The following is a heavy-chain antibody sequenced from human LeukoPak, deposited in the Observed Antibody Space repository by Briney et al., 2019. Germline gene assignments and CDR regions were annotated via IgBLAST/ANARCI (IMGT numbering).Heavy chain of an antibody. Sequence: SETLSLTCTVSGGSISSGDYYWSWIRQPPGKGLEWIGYIYYSGSTYYNPSLKSRVTISVDTSKNQFSLKLSSVTAADTAVYYCARGSSSSARSFDYWGQGTLVTVSS. CDR2: IYYSGST. D-gene: IGHD6-6*01. CDR1: GGSISSGDYY. V-gene: IGHV4-30-4*01. CDR3: ARGSSSSARSFDY. J-gene: IGHJ4*02.